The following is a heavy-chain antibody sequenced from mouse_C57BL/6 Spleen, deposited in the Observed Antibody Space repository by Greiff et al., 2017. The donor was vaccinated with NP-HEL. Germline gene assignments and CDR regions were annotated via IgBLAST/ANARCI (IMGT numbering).Heavy chain of an antibody. CDR1: GYTFTDYY. CDR3: ARTYYYYGSSYVENAMDY. D-gene: IGHD1-1*01. J-gene: IGHJ4*01. Sequence: VQLQQSGPELVKPGASVKISCKASGYTFTDYYMNWVKQSHGKSLEWIGDINPNNGGTSYNQKFKGKATLTVDKSSSTAYMELRSLTSEDSAVYYCARTYYYYGSSYVENAMDYWGQGTSVTVSS. V-gene: IGHV1-26*01. CDR2: INPNNGGT.